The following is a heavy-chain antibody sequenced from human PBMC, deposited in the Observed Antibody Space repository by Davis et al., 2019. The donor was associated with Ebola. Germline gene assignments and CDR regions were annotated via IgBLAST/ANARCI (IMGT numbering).Heavy chain of an antibody. Sequence: SGPTLVKPTQTLTLTCTFSGFSLSTSGVGVGWIRQPPGKALEWLAPIYWNDDKRYSPSLKSRLTITKDTSKNQVVLTMTNMDPVDTATYYCAQQQLVPKQRDSNYYYYYGMDVWGQGTTVTVSS. D-gene: IGHD6-13*01. CDR1: GFSLSTSGVG. J-gene: IGHJ6*02. CDR3: AQQQLVPKQRDSNYYYYYGMDV. CDR2: IYWNDDK. V-gene: IGHV2-5*01.